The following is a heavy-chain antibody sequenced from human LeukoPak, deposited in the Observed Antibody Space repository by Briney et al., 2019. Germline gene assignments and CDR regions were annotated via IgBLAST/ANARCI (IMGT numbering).Heavy chain of an antibody. J-gene: IGHJ6*03. V-gene: IGHV1-18*01. D-gene: IGHD3-10*01. Sequence: ASVKVSCKASGYTFTSYGISWVRQAPGQGLEWMGWISAYNGNTNYAQKLQGRVTMTTDTSTSTAYMELRSLRSEDTAVYYCAREAVLLWFGDYYYYMDVWGKGTTVTISS. CDR1: GYTFTSYG. CDR2: ISAYNGNT. CDR3: AREAVLLWFGDYYYYMDV.